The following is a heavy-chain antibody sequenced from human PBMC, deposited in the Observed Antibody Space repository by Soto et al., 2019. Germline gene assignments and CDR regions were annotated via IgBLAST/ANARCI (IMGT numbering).Heavy chain of an antibody. J-gene: IGHJ4*02. CDR1: GFSLSTTGVG. Sequence: QITLKESGPTLVKPTQTLTLTCSFSGFSLSTTGVGVGWIRQAPGKALEWLAIIYWDNDKRYSPSLKSTVTIPKDTSKNQVVLTVTNMDPVDTGTYYCARSLWFGELHWGQGALVTVSS. CDR2: IYWDNDK. V-gene: IGHV2-5*02. CDR3: ARSLWFGELH. D-gene: IGHD3-10*01.